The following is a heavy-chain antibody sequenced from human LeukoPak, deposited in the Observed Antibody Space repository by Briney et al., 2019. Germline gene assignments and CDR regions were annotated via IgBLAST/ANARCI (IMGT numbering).Heavy chain of an antibody. D-gene: IGHD1-1*01. CDR3: ARGSTTMDARWFDP. J-gene: IGHJ5*02. CDR2: VYYSGST. Sequence: SETLSLTCTVSGGSVSTDNYYWSWIRQPPGKGLEWIGYVYYSGSTTYNPSLKSRVTIAVDTSKNQFSLRLGSVTAADTAVYYCARGSTTMDARWFDPWGQGTLVTVSS. CDR1: GGSVSTDNYY. V-gene: IGHV4-61*01.